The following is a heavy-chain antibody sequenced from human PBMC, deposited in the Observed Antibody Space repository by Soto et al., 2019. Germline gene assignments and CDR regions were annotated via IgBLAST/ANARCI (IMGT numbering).Heavy chain of an antibody. CDR3: ALRGMAVVREY. D-gene: IGHD3-22*01. CDR2: LYYGRSA. Sequence: QVQLQESGPGLVKPSETLSLTCAVSGDSISSYYCMWIRQPPGKGLESIGYLYYGRSANYNPSLKRRFTLSVDTYTNQCSMTLSSMTAADTAVYYCALRGMAVVREYWGQGTLVTVSS. V-gene: IGHV4-59*01. CDR1: GDSISSYY. J-gene: IGHJ4*02.